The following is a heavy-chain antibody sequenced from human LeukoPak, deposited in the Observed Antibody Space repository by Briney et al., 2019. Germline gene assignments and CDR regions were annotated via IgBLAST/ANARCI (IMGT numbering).Heavy chain of an antibody. V-gene: IGHV4-61*01. D-gene: IGHD3-22*01. CDR1: GGSVSSGSYY. CDR2: IYYSGST. CDR3: ARDTTNVYYYDTSGYDH. Sequence: PSQTLSLTCTVSGGSVSSGSYYWSWIRRPPGKGLEWIGYIYYSGSTKYNPSLKSRVTISVDTSKNQFSLKLSSVTAADTAVYYCARDTTNVYYYDTSGYDHWGQGTLVTVSS. J-gene: IGHJ4*02.